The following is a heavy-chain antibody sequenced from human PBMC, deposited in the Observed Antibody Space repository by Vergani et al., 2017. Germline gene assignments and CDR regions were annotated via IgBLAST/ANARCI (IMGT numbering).Heavy chain of an antibody. CDR2: ISGSGCST. J-gene: IGHJ4*02. Sequence: EVQLLESGGGLVQPGGSLRLSCAASGFTFSSYGMRWVRQAPGKGLEWVSTISGSGCSTDYAASVKGRFTISRDNSKNTLYLQMNSLRAEDTAVYYCAKVGYCSGDSCYNYFDYWGQGTLVTVSS. CDR1: GFTFSSYG. V-gene: IGHV3-23*01. D-gene: IGHD2-15*01. CDR3: AKVGYCSGDSCYNYFDY.